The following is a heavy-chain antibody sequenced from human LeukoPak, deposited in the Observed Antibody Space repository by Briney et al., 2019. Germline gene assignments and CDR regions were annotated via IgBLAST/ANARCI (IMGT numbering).Heavy chain of an antibody. J-gene: IGHJ4*02. V-gene: IGHV3-48*03. Sequence: GGSLRLSCAASGFSFSSYEMNWVRQAPGKGLEWVSYISSSGSTMYYADSVRGRFTISRDNSKNTLHLQMNSLRAEDTAVYYCVRDLWSLGDWGQGTLVTVSS. CDR1: GFSFSSYE. CDR3: VRDLWSLGD. CDR2: ISSSGSTM. D-gene: IGHD3-10*01.